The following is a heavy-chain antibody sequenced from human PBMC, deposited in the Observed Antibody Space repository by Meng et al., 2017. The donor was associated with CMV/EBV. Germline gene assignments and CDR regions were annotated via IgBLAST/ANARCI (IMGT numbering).Heavy chain of an antibody. J-gene: IGHJ5*02. CDR1: SISRGGYS. Sequence: SISRGGYSWSWIRQHPGKGLEWIGYIYYSGSTYHNPSLKSRVTISVDTSKNQFSLKLSSVTAADTAVYYCARALWSGYYTGPPPFDPWGQGTLVTVSS. CDR2: IYYSGST. D-gene: IGHD3-3*01. V-gene: IGHV4-31*02. CDR3: ARALWSGYYTGPPPFDP.